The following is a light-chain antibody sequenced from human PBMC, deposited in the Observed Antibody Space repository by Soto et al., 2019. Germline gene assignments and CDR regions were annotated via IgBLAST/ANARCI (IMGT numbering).Light chain of an antibody. CDR1: SSDVGAYNY. CDR3: TSWTSSNSYV. J-gene: IGLJ1*01. V-gene: IGLV2-14*01. Sequence: QSALTQPASVSGSPAQSITISCTGTSSDVGAYNYVSWYQQYPGKAPKLMIFDVSNRPSGISHRFSGSKSGDTPSLTISGLQAEDEADYYCTSWTSSNSYVFGTGTKLTVL. CDR2: DVS.